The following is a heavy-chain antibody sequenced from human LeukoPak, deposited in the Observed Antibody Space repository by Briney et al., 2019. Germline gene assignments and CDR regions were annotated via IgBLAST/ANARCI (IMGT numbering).Heavy chain of an antibody. CDR2: THYTEGS. CDR3: ARRYQYDQSGHDYDDF. Sequence: PSETLSLTCTVSGASIRRYYWSWIRQAPGKGVEWIGSTHYTEGSTFNPSLRSRVTFSTDTSKNQFFLQLTSVTAADTAIYYCARRYQYDQSGHDYDDFWGQGTLVTVSS. V-gene: IGHV4-59*08. D-gene: IGHD5-12*01. CDR1: GASIRRYY. J-gene: IGHJ4*02.